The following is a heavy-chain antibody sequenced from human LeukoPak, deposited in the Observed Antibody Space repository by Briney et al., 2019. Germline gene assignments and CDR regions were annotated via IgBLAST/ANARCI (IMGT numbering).Heavy chain of an antibody. CDR1: GFSISSGYY. Sequence: SETLSLTCTVSGFSISSGYYWGWIRQPPGKGLEWIGSLYHSGTTYYSPSLKSRVTISVDTSKNQFSLMLTSVTAADTAVYYCARHVDTAVVLYFDYWGHGALVTVSS. CDR3: ARHVDTAVVLYFDY. V-gene: IGHV4-38-2*02. D-gene: IGHD5-18*01. J-gene: IGHJ4*01. CDR2: LYHSGTT.